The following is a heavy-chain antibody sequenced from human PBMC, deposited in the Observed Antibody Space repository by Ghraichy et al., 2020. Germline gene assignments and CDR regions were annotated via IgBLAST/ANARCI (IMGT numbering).Heavy chain of an antibody. Sequence: ASVKVSCKASGYTFTSYGISWVRQAPGQGLEWMGWISGYNDNTNYAQKLQGRVTMTTDTPTSTAYMELKSLRSDDTAVYYCARAPSRMYGSYYNYYGLDVWGQGTTVTVSS. CDR2: ISGYNDNT. CDR3: ARAPSRMYGSYYNYYGLDV. D-gene: IGHD1-26*01. J-gene: IGHJ6*02. CDR1: GYTFTSYG. V-gene: IGHV1-18*01.